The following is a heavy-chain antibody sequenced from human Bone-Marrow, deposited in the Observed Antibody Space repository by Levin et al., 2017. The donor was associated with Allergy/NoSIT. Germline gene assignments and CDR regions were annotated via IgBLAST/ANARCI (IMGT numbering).Heavy chain of an antibody. CDR3: ARQQDYYYGLDV. V-gene: IGHV4-59*01. CDR1: GDSISFSY. CDR2: VFYNGST. Sequence: SETLSLTCTVSGDSISFSYWTWIRQPPGKGLEWIGDVFYNGSTNYNPSLKSRVTIFIDTSKNQFSLKLRSVTAADTALYYCARQQDYYYGLDVWGQGTTVTVSS. D-gene: IGHD6-13*01. J-gene: IGHJ6*02.